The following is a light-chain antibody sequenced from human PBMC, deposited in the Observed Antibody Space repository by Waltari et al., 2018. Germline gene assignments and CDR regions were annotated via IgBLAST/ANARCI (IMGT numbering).Light chain of an antibody. Sequence: QSALTQPAPVSGSPGQSITISCPGSSSDIGSYNVVSWYQPHPGKAPKPPIYGVNNRPSGVSNRFSGSKSGNTASLTISGLQAEDEADYYCSSYAGSVVFGGGTKLTVL. CDR3: SSYAGSVV. J-gene: IGLJ3*02. CDR2: GVN. CDR1: SSDIGSYNV. V-gene: IGLV2-23*02.